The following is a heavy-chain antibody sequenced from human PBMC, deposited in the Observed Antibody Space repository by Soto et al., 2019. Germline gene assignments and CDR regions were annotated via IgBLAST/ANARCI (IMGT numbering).Heavy chain of an antibody. CDR2: IIPIFGTA. J-gene: IGHJ3*02. V-gene: IGHV1-69*13. CDR1: GGTFSSYA. CDR3: ARKSGRDGYNLAPNDAFDI. Sequence: SVKVSCKASGGTFSSYAISWVRQTPGQGLEWMGGIIPIFGTANYAQKFQGRVTITADESTSTAYMELSSLRSEDTAVYYCARKSGRDGYNLAPNDAFDIWGQGTMVTVSS. D-gene: IGHD5-12*01.